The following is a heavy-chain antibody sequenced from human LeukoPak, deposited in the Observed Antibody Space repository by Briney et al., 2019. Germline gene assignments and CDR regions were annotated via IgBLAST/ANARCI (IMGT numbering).Heavy chain of an antibody. D-gene: IGHD6-13*01. V-gene: IGHV1-18*04. CDR3: ARGHSSSWYFDY. J-gene: IGHJ4*02. Sequence: ASVKVSCKTSGYTFTNYYIHWVRQAPGQGLEWMGWISAYNGNTNYAQKLQGRVTMTTDTSTSTVYMELSSLRSEDTAVYYCARGHSSSWYFDYWGQGTLVTVSS. CDR1: GYTFTNYY. CDR2: ISAYNGNT.